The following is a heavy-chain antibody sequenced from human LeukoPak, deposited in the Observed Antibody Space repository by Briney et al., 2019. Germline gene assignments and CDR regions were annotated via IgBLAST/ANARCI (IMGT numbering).Heavy chain of an antibody. CDR3: TKGRSNHY. V-gene: IGHV3-53*01. CDR2: IYSDGFT. CDR1: GLIVSGNY. Sequence: GGSLRLSCAASGLIVSGNYMSWVRKAPGKGLEWVSIIYSDGFTYYADSVKGRFTISRDNAKKSLFLQMNSLRAEDTAVYYCTKGRSNHYWGQGTLVTVST. J-gene: IGHJ4*02. D-gene: IGHD4-11*01.